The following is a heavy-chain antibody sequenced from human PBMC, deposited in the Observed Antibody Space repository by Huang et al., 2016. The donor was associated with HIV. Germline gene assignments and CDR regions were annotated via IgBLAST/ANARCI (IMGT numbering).Heavy chain of an antibody. V-gene: IGHV1-69*13. Sequence: QVLLVQSGAEVRKPGSSVKVSCTAFGGTFSSYAISWVRQAPGQGLEGMGGIIPIFGTANYTQKFQGRVTITVDESTNTGYMELTRVTSEDTAVYYCARTAYSYGFRQGYNWFDPWGQGTPVTVSS. J-gene: IGHJ5*02. CDR2: IIPIFGTA. CDR3: ARTAYSYGFRQGYNWFDP. D-gene: IGHD5-18*01. CDR1: GGTFSSYA.